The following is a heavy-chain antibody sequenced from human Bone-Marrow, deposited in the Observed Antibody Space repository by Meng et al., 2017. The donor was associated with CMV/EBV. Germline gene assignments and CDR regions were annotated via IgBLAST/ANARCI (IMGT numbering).Heavy chain of an antibody. Sequence: GESLKISCAASGFTFSSYGMHWVRQAPGKGLEWVAFIRYDGSNKYYADSVKGRFTISRDNSKNTLYLQMNSLRAEDTAVYYCATGRTIWGQGTLVTVSS. CDR1: GFTFSSYG. V-gene: IGHV3-30*02. CDR2: IRYDGSNK. J-gene: IGHJ4*02. D-gene: IGHD2-8*01. CDR3: ATGRTI.